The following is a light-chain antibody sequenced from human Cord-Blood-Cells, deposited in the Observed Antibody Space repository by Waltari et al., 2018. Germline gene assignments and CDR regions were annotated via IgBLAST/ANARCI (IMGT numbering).Light chain of an antibody. CDR2: GAS. CDR1: QSVSSN. Sequence: IVMTQSPATLSVSPGDSATLSCRASQSVSSNLAWYQQKPGQAPRLLIYGASTRATGIPARFSGSGSGTEFTLTISSLQSEDFAVYYCQQYNNWPPLTFGGGTKVEIK. CDR3: QQYNNWPPLT. V-gene: IGKV3-15*01. J-gene: IGKJ4*01.